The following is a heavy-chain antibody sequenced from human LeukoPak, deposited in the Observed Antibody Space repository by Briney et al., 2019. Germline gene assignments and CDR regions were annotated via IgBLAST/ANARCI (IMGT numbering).Heavy chain of an antibody. CDR2: IYYSGST. CDR3: ARGRIAVAASGFDY. CDR1: GGSISSYY. Sequence: SETLSLTCTVSGGSISSYYWSWIRQSPGKGLEWIGYIYYSGSTNYNPSLKSRVTISVDTSKNQFSLKLSSVTAADTAVYYCARGRIAVAASGFDYWGQGTLVTVSS. J-gene: IGHJ4*02. V-gene: IGHV4-59*01. D-gene: IGHD6-19*01.